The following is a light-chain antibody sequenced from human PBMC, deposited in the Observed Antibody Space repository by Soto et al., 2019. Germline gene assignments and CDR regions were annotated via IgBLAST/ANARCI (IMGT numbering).Light chain of an antibody. CDR2: GNS. Sequence: QPVLTQPPSVSGAPGQRVTISCTGSSSNIGAGYDVRWYQQLPGTAPKLLIYGNSNRPSGVPDRFSGSKSGTSASLAITGLQAEDEADYYCQSYDSSLSGYVFGTGTKLTVL. V-gene: IGLV1-40*01. CDR3: QSYDSSLSGYV. J-gene: IGLJ1*01. CDR1: SSNIGAGYD.